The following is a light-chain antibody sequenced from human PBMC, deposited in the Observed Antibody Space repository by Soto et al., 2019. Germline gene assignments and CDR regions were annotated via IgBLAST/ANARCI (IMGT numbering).Light chain of an antibody. J-gene: IGKJ4*01. CDR1: QTISND. Sequence: EVVMTQSPATVSVSPGEGVTLSCTASQTISNDLAWYQQKPGQAPRLLIYGASTRATGVPARFSGGGSGTEFTLTISSLQSEDFAFYYCQQNNKWPPVTFGGGPKVEIK. CDR3: QQNNKWPPVT. V-gene: IGKV3-15*01. CDR2: GAS.